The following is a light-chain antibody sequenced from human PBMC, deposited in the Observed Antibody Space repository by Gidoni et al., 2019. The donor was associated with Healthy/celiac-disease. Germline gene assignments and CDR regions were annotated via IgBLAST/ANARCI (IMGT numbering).Light chain of an antibody. V-gene: IGLV1-51*01. Sequence: QFVLTPPPSVFAPPCPKVTISFSGSISNIGNTYVSWYHHLPGTAPKLLIYDNNKLPSGIPDRFSGSKSGTSATLGITGLQTGDEADYYCGTWDSSLSAGVFGGGTQLTVL. CDR3: GTWDSSLSAGV. CDR2: DNN. CDR1: ISNIGNTY. J-gene: IGLJ7*01.